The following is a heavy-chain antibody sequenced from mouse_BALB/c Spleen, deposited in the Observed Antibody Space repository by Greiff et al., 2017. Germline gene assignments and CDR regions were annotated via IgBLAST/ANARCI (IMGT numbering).Heavy chain of an antibody. D-gene: IGHD1-1*01. CDR2: ISSGGSYT. CDR3: ASTVVAPFDY. V-gene: IGHV5-9-4*01. J-gene: IGHJ2*01. CDR1: GFTFSSYA. Sequence: EVQLVESGGGLVKPGGSLKLSCAASGFTFSSYAMSWVRQSPEKRLEWVAEISSGGSYTYYPDTVTGRFTISRDNAKNTLYLEMSSLRSEDTAMYYCASTVVAPFDYWGQGTTLTVSS.